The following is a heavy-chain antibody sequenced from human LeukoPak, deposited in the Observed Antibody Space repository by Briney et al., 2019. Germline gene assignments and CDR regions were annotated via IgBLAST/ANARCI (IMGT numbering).Heavy chain of an antibody. CDR3: ARDGGVVPAAMLGYYYYGMDV. V-gene: IGHV3-30-3*01. CDR1: GFTFSSYA. J-gene: IGHJ6*02. D-gene: IGHD2-2*01. Sequence: PGRSLRLSCAASGFTFSSYAMHWVRQAPGKGLEWVAVISYDGSNKYYADSVKGRFTISRDNSKNTLYLQMNSLRAEDTAVYYCARDGGVVPAAMLGYYYYGMDVWGQGTTVTVSS. CDR2: ISYDGSNK.